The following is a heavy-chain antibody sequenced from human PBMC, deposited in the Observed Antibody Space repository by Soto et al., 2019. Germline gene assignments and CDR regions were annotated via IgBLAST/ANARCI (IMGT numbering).Heavy chain of an antibody. CDR1: GYSISSGYY. V-gene: IGHV4-38-2*01. Sequence: PSETLSLTCAVSGYSISSGYYWGWIRQPPGKGLEWIGSIYHSGSTYYNPSLKSRVTISVDTSKNQFSLKLSSVTAADTAVYYCARVGGSYYDFWSGYYRDRVYYYYGMDVWGQGTTVTVSS. J-gene: IGHJ6*02. CDR2: IYHSGST. D-gene: IGHD3-3*01. CDR3: ARVGGSYYDFWSGYYRDRVYYYYGMDV.